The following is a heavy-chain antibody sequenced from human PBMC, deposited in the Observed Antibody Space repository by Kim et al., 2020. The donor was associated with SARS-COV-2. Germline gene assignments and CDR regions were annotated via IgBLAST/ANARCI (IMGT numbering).Heavy chain of an antibody. D-gene: IGHD2-8*01. J-gene: IGHJ3*01. Sequence: GGSLRLSCAASGFTFSNYCMHWVRQAPGKGLVWVSHINSDGSSTSYADSVKGRFTISRDNAKNTMYLQMNSLRAEDTAVYYCARGNYCLGVCNFIACAF. CDR1: GFTFSNYC. CDR2: INSDGSST. CDR3: ARGNYCLGVCNFIACAF. V-gene: IGHV3-74*01.